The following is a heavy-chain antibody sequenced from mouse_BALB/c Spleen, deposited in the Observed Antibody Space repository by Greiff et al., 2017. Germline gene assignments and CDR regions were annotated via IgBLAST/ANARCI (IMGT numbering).Heavy chain of an antibody. CDR1: GFSLTSYG. CDR3: AKSTMITTTGFAY. Sequence: QVQLQESGPGLVAPSQSLSITCTVSGFSLTSYGVHWVRQPPGKGLEWLGVIWAGGSTNYNSALMSRLSISKDNSKSQVFLKMNSLQTVDTAMYYCAKSTMITTTGFAYWGQGTLVTVSA. D-gene: IGHD2-4*01. CDR2: IWAGGST. J-gene: IGHJ3*01. V-gene: IGHV2-9*02.